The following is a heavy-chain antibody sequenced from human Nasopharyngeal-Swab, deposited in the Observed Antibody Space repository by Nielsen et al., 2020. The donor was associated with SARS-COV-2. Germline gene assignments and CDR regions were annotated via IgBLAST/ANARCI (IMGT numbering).Heavy chain of an antibody. CDR1: GFSFSASG. CDR3: ARVRYYGSGEYRPHYFDF. D-gene: IGHD3-10*01. J-gene: IGHJ4*01. CDR2: ISIGNSYI. Sequence: GESLKISCAASGFSFSASGMSWVRRAPGKGLEWVSSISIGNSYILYADSVKGRFTISRDNVRESLFLQMNSLTADDTAVYYCARVRYYGSGEYRPHYFDFWGHGTLVTVSS. V-gene: IGHV3-21*01.